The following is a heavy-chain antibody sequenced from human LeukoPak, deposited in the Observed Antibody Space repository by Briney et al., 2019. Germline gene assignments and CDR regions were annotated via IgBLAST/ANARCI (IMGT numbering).Heavy chain of an antibody. V-gene: IGHV4-59*01. CDR3: AGHKQWLVDFDY. CDR2: IYYGGNT. Sequence: SETLSLTCTVSGGSISRYYWSWIRQPPGKGLEWIGYIYYGGNTNYSPSLRSRVTISVDTSKNQFSLKLSSVTAADTAVYYCAGHKQWLVDFDYWGQGTLVTVSS. D-gene: IGHD6-19*01. CDR1: GGSISRYY. J-gene: IGHJ4*02.